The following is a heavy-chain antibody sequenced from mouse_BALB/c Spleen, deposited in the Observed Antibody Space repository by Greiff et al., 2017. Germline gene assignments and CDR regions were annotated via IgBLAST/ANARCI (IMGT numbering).Heavy chain of an antibody. CDR3: ARGRDYGLYYFDY. Sequence: EVQLQESGPGLVKPSQSLSLTCSVTGFSITSGYYWNWIRQFPGNKLEWMGYISYDGSNNYNPSLKNRISITRDTSKNQFFLKLNSVTTEDTATYYCARGRDYGLYYFDYWGQGTTLTVSS. J-gene: IGHJ2*01. V-gene: IGHV3-6*02. CDR2: ISYDGSN. D-gene: IGHD1-1*01. CDR1: GFSITSGYY.